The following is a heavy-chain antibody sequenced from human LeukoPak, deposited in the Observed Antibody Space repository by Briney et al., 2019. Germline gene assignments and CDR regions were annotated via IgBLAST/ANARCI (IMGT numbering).Heavy chain of an antibody. CDR1: GYSFTSYW. CDR2: IYPGDSDT. Sequence: GESLEISCKGSGYSFTSYWIGWVRQMPGEGLEWMGIIYPGDSDTRYSPSFQGQVTISADKSISTAYLQWRSLKASDTAMYYCASRSSSSTDAFDFWGQGTMVTVSS. CDR3: ASRSSSSTDAFDF. D-gene: IGHD6-6*01. J-gene: IGHJ3*01. V-gene: IGHV5-51*01.